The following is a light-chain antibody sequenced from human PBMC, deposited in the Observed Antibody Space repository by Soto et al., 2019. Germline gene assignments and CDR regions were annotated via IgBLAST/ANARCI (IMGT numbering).Light chain of an antibody. CDR1: QSVSTF. V-gene: IGKV3-11*01. CDR2: NAS. J-gene: IGKJ5*01. Sequence: EIVLTQSPATLSLSPGERAILSCRASQSVSTFLAWFQQKPGQPPRLLIYNASNRTTGIPARFSGSGSGTDFTRTISSLEPEDCAVYYCQQRGDWPPITFGQGTRLEIK. CDR3: QQRGDWPPIT.